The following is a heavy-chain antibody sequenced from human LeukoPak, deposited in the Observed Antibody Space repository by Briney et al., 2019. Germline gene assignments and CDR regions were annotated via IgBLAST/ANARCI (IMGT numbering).Heavy chain of an antibody. CDR1: GYSISSGYY. V-gene: IGHV4-38-2*02. Sequence: ETLSLTCTVSGYSISSGYYWGWIRQPPGKGLEWIGSIYHSGSTYYNPSLNSRVTISVDTSKNQFSLKLSSVTAADTAVYYCARFGGWQYYFDYWGQGTLVTVSS. J-gene: IGHJ4*02. CDR2: IYHSGST. CDR3: ARFGGWQYYFDY. D-gene: IGHD6-19*01.